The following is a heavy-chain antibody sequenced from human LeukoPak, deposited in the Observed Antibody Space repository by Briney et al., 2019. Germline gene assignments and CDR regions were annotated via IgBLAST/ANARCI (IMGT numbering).Heavy chain of an antibody. CDR1: GYTFTSYV. D-gene: IGHD2-2*01. CDR3: ARGYCSSTSCWGFDY. V-gene: IGHV1-18*01. J-gene: IGHJ4*02. Sequence: ASVKVSCMASGYTFTSYVISWVRQAPGQGLEWMGWISAYNGNTNYAQKLQGRVTMTTDTSTSTAYMELRSLRSDDTAVYYCARGYCSSTSCWGFDYWGQGTLVTVSS. CDR2: ISAYNGNT.